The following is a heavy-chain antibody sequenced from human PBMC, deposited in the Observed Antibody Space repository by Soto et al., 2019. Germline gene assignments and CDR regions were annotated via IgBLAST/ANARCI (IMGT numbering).Heavy chain of an antibody. CDR3: VRENYCSGMDV. CDR1: GFDASVNF. CDR2: INNAGTT. D-gene: IGHD3-10*01. Sequence: EVQLVESGGTLVQPGGSLKLSCAASGFDASVNFMTWVRQAPGKGLEWVTAINNAGTTFYADSVKGRFSISRDDSKNTLYLQMNSLRVGDTAMTFCVRENYCSGMDVGGKGTAVTV. V-gene: IGHV3-66*01. J-gene: IGHJ6*04.